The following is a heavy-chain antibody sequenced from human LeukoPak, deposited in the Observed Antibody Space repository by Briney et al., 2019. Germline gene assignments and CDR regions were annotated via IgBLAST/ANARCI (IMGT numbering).Heavy chain of an antibody. J-gene: IGHJ4*02. CDR1: GFTFSSYG. Sequence: GRSLRLSCAASGFTFSSYGMHWVRQAPGKGLEWEAVISYDGSNKYYADSVKGRFTISRDNSKNTLYLQMNSLRAEDTAVYYCATIAAAGTEVYWGQGTLVTVSS. V-gene: IGHV3-30*03. CDR2: ISYDGSNK. D-gene: IGHD6-13*01. CDR3: ATIAAAGTEVY.